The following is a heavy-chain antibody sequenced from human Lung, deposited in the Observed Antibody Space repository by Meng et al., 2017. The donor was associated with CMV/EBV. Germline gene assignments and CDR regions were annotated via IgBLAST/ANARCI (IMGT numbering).Heavy chain of an antibody. D-gene: IGHD1-26*01. V-gene: IGHV1-18*01. Sequence: ASVKVSCKASGYTFSSHGITWVRQAPGQGLEWMGWISTYNGKTIYAQKFQGRVTMTTDTSTSIAYMELRNLRSDDAAVYYCARGSTFHQNYSMDVWGKGTTVTVSS. CDR2: ISTYNGKT. J-gene: IGHJ6*03. CDR1: GYTFSSHG. CDR3: ARGSTFHQNYSMDV.